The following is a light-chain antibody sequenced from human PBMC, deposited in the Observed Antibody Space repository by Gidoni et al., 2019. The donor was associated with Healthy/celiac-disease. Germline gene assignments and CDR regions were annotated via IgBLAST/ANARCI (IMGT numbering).Light chain of an antibody. V-gene: IGKV1D-8*01. J-gene: IGKJ2*01. CDR2: AAS. CDR3: RQYYSFPYT. CDR1: HGNISS. Sequence: VIWMTQPPSLLSAATGDRVTLSCLMSHGNISSLAWYQQKPGKAPELLIYAASTLQSGVPSRFMGSGSGTDFTLTISCLQSEDFATYYCRQYYSFPYTFGQGTKLEIK.